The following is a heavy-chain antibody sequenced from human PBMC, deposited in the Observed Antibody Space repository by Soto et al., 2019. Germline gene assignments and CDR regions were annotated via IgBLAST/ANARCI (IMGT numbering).Heavy chain of an antibody. D-gene: IGHD6-13*01. CDR2: IKQDGSEK. Sequence: GGSLRLSCAASGFTFSSYWMSWVRQAPGKGLEWVANIKQDGSEKYYVDSVKGRFTISRDNAKNSLYLQMNSLRAEDTAVYYCARGGWQQLVFYYFDYWGQGTLVTVSS. CDR3: ARGGWQQLVFYYFDY. J-gene: IGHJ4*02. V-gene: IGHV3-7*01. CDR1: GFTFSSYW.